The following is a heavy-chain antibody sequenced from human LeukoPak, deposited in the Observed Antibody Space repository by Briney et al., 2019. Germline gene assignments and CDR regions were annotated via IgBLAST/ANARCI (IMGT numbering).Heavy chain of an antibody. CDR3: ARAIMGDHDY. D-gene: IGHD3-16*01. Sequence: PGGSLSLSCAASGFTFITYWMHGVRQAPGKGLVGVSRINSDGTTTGYADSVKGRFTISRDNARNTLYLQINSLRAEDTAVYYCARAIMGDHDYWGQGTLVTVSS. CDR2: INSDGTTT. CDR1: GFTFITYW. J-gene: IGHJ4*02. V-gene: IGHV3-74*01.